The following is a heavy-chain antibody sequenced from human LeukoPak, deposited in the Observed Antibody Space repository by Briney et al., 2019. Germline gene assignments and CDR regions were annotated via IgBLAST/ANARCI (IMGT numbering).Heavy chain of an antibody. Sequence: SETLSLTCTVSGGSISSSSYYWGWIRQPPGKGLEWIGSIYFSGSTYYNPSLKSRVTISVDTSKNQFSLKLSSVTAADTAVYYCARLTGYSSSPPAWGQGTLVTVSS. J-gene: IGHJ4*02. CDR1: GGSISSSSYY. D-gene: IGHD6-13*01. V-gene: IGHV4-39*01. CDR2: IYFSGST. CDR3: ARLTGYSSSPPA.